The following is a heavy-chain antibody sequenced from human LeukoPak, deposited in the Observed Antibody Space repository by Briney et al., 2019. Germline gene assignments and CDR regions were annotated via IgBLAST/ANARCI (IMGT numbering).Heavy chain of an antibody. J-gene: IGHJ4*02. V-gene: IGHV3-7*01. CDR2: INEDGSEK. Sequence: PGGSLRLSCEGTGFSFGIYWMSWVRQAPGKGLEWVANINEDGSEKYYVDSVKGRFTISRDNGKNAVYLQMKSLRAEDTAVYYCARNEDYSDSTGYYSTFYLDSWGQGNLVTVSS. CDR3: ARNEDYSDSTGYYSTFYLDS. CDR1: GFSFGIYW. D-gene: IGHD3-22*01.